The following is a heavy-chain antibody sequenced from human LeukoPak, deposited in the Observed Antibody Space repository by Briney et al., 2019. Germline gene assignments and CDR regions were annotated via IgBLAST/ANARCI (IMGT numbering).Heavy chain of an antibody. J-gene: IGHJ4*02. CDR2: INHDGREK. D-gene: IGHD3-10*01. Sequence: GGSLRLSCAASGFSFSDYWMSWVRQAPGKGLEWVANINHDGREKHYVDSVKGRFTISRDNAKNSLSLQMTSLRDVDTALYYCGRRGSLSDYWGQGSLVSVSS. CDR3: GRRGSLSDY. V-gene: IGHV3-7*01. CDR1: GFSFSDYW.